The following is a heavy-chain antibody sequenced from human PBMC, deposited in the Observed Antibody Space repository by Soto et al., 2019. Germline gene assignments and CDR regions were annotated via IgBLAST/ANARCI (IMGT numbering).Heavy chain of an antibody. J-gene: IGHJ3*02. CDR2: IVVGSGNT. CDR3: AADTQWLARLGAFDI. Sequence: GASVKVSCKASGFTFTSSAVQWVRQARGQRLEWIGWIVVGSGNTNYAQKFQERVTITRDMSTSTAYMELSSLRSEDTAVYYCAADTQWLARLGAFDIWGQGTMVTV. V-gene: IGHV1-58*01. D-gene: IGHD6-19*01. CDR1: GFTFTSSA.